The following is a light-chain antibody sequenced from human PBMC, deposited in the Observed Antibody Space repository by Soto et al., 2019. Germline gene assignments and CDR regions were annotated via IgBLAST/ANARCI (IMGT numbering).Light chain of an antibody. V-gene: IGKV3-20*01. CDR3: QQYGSSPTWT. CDR2: GAS. Sequence: EIVLTQSPGTLSLSPGERATLSCRASQSVSSSYLAWYQQKPAQAPTLLIYGASSRATGIPDRFSGSGSGTDFTLTISRLEPEDFAVYYCQQYGSSPTWTFGQGTKVDIK. J-gene: IGKJ1*01. CDR1: QSVSSSY.